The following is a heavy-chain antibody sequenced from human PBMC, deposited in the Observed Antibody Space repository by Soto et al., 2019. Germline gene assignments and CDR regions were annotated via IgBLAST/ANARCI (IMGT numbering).Heavy chain of an antibody. CDR1: GGSISSSSYY. V-gene: IGHV4-39*01. D-gene: IGHD6-6*01. CDR2: IYYSGST. Sequence: QLQLQESGPGLVKPSETLSLTCTVSGGSISSSSYYWGWIRQPPGKGLEWIGSIYYSGSTYYNPSLKSRVTISVDTSKNQFSLKLSSVTAADTAVYYCASQTDSSSSSLGAFDIWGQGTMVTVSS. J-gene: IGHJ3*02. CDR3: ASQTDSSSSSLGAFDI.